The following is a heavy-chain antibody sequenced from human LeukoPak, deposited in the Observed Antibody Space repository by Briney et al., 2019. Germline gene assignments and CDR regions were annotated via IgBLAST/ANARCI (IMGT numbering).Heavy chain of an antibody. Sequence: SETLSLTCTVSGGSISTYYWSWIRQPAGKGLEWIGRVYTSGNTKYNPSLKSRVTMSVDRSKKQLSLKLSSVTAADTAVYYCARVRGYSSSWYRGTNWFDPWGQGTLVTVSS. CDR2: VYTSGNT. CDR1: GGSISTYY. CDR3: ARVRGYSSSWYRGTNWFDP. J-gene: IGHJ5*02. D-gene: IGHD6-13*01. V-gene: IGHV4-4*07.